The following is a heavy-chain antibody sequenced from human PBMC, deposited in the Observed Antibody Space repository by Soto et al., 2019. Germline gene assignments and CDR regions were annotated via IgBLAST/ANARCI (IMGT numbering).Heavy chain of an antibody. CDR3: ARSMVRGVISRFDY. V-gene: IGHV3-66*01. D-gene: IGHD3-10*01. CDR1: GFTVSSNY. J-gene: IGHJ4*02. Sequence: GGSLRLSCASSGFTVSSNYMSWVRQAPGKGLEWVSVIYSGGSTYYADSVKGRFTISRDNSKNTLYLQMNSLRAEDTAVYYCARSMVRGVISRFDYWGQGTLVTVSS. CDR2: IYSGGST.